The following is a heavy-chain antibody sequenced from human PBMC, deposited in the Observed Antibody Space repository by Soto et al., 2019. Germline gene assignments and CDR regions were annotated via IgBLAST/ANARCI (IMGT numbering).Heavy chain of an antibody. V-gene: IGHV1-69*01. Sequence: QVQLVQSGAEVKKPGSSVKVSCKASGGTFSSYAISWVRQAPGQGLEWMGGIIPIFGTANYAQKFQGRVXIXXXXXXXXXXXXXXXXXXXXXAXYYCARERGYYYGSGSYFDYWGQGTLVTVSS. CDR2: IIPIFGTA. CDR3: ARERGYYYGSGSYFDY. J-gene: IGHJ4*02. CDR1: GGTFSSYA. D-gene: IGHD3-10*01.